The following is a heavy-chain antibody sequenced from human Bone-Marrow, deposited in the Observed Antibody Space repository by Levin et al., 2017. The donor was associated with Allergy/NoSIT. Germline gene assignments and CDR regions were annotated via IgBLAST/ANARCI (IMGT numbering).Heavy chain of an antibody. CDR2: MYHSGIT. J-gene: IGHJ5*01. CDR1: GASITSRGYF. CDR3: VRSLESAMAPHDSDS. D-gene: IGHD2-2*01. V-gene: IGHV4-39*07. Sequence: ESLKISCTVSGASITSRGYFWGWLRQPPGKGLEWIASMYHSGITYHNPSLESRVTMSVDPSKNLFSLKLKSVTAADTAIYYCVRSLESAMAPHDSDSWGHGTLVTVSS.